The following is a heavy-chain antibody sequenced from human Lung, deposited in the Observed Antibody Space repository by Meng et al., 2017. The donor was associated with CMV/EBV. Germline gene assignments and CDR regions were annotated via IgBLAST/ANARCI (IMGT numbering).Heavy chain of an antibody. Sequence: GESLKISCAASGFSFAAYNIHWVRQAPGKGLEWVTIIKNDGGNDEKYYADSVMGRFTISGDISKNTVYLQMNSLKPEDTAVYYCAKDFKGHFTMDVWGQGNXVXVSS. CDR3: AKDFKGHFTMDV. CDR2: IKNDGGNDEK. V-gene: IGHV3-30*02. CDR1: GFSFAAYN. J-gene: IGHJ6*02.